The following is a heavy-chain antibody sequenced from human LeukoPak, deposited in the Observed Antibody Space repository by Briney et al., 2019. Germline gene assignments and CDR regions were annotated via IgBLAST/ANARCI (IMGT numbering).Heavy chain of an antibody. V-gene: IGHV3-66*01. J-gene: IGHJ4*02. Sequence: GGSLRLSCAASGFTVSSNYMSWVRQAPGKGLEWVSSIHIDYSTYYADSVKGRFFISRDNSKNTVFLQMNSLRAEDTAVYYCASRVDYWGQGTLVTVSS. CDR3: ASRVDY. CDR1: GFTVSSNY. CDR2: IHIDYST.